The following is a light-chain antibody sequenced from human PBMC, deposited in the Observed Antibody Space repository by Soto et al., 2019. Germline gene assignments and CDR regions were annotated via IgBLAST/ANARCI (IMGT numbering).Light chain of an antibody. J-gene: IGKJ5*01. CDR2: DAS. CDR1: QSISSW. CDR3: QRYNSYPIT. V-gene: IGKV1-5*01. Sequence: DIQMTQSPSTLSASVGDRVTITCRASQSISSWLAWYQQRPGQAPKLLIYDASRLESGVPSRFSGTGSGTEVTLTISSLQPDDFATYYCQRYNSYPITFGQGTRLEFK.